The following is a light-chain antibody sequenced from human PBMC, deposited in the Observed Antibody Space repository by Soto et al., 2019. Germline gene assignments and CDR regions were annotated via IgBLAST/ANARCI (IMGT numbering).Light chain of an antibody. CDR3: QQRSNWPRT. Sequence: EIVFTQSPATLSLSPGERATLSCRASQSVSSYLAWYQQKPGQAPRLLIYDASNRATGIPARFSGSGSGTDFTLTISGLEPEDCAVYYCQQRSNWPRTFGQGTKVEIK. V-gene: IGKV3-11*01. CDR2: DAS. J-gene: IGKJ1*01. CDR1: QSVSSY.